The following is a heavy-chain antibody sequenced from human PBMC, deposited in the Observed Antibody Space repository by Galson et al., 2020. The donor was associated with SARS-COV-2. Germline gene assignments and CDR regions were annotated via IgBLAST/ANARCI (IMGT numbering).Heavy chain of an antibody. D-gene: IGHD6-13*01. CDR1: GGSISNEGYY. CDR3: ARDNRVAAVKRGAFDI. Sequence: SQTLSLTCHVSGGSISNEGYYWGWIRQHPGKGLEWIAYIYFTGSAYYNPSLKSRVTISVDTSKNQFSLRVSSVTAADTAVYYCARDNRVAAVKRGAFDIWGQVTMVTVSS. J-gene: IGHJ3*02. CDR2: IYFTGSA. V-gene: IGHV4-31*03.